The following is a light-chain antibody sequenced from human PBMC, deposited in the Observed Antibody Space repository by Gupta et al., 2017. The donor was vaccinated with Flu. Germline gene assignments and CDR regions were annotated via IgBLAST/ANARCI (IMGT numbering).Light chain of an antibody. V-gene: IGLV2-14*01. CDR2: VVS. Sequence: QSALTQPASVSGSPGQSITISCTGPSSDVGAYNFVSWYQQHPGKVPKLIIYVVSNRPSGVSNRFSGSNSGNTASLTISGLQAEDEADYYCSSFTGSSPLVVFGTGTKVTVL. CDR1: SSDVGAYNF. CDR3: SSFTGSSPLVV. J-gene: IGLJ1*01.